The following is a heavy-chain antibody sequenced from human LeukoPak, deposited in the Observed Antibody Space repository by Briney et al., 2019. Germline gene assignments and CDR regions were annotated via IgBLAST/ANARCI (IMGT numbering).Heavy chain of an antibody. CDR1: GFTFSDYY. J-gene: IGHJ2*01. Sequence: PGGSLRLPCAASGFTFSDYYMSWIRQAPGKGLEWVSYISSSGSTIYYADSVKGRFTISRDNAKNSLYLQMNSLRAEDTAVYYCARDRRHLRGYFDLWGRGTLVTVSS. CDR3: ARDRRHLRGYFDL. V-gene: IGHV3-11*01. CDR2: ISSSGSTI.